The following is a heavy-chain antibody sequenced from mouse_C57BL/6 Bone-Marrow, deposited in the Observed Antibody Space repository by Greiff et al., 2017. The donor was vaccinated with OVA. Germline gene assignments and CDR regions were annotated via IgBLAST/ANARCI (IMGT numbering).Heavy chain of an antibody. CDR1: GYTFTSYW. V-gene: IGHV1-64*01. Sequence: QVQLKQPGAELVKPGASVKLSCKASGYTFTSYWMHWVKQRPGPGLEWIGMIHPNSGSTNYNEKFKSKATLTVDKSSSTAYMQLSSLTSEDSAVYYCARGRNYYGSSYGFADWGQGTLVTVSA. J-gene: IGHJ3*01. CDR2: IHPNSGST. D-gene: IGHD1-1*01. CDR3: ARGRNYYGSSYGFAD.